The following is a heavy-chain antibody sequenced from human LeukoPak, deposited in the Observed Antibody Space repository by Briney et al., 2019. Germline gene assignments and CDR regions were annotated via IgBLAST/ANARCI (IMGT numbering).Heavy chain of an antibody. Sequence: PSETLSLTCTVSGGSISSSNYYWGWIRQPPGKGLEWIGSIYYSGSTYYNPSLKSPVSISVDTSKNQFSLKLTSVTAADTAVYYCARLGRIAAAGRDYWSQGTLVTVSS. CDR3: ARLGRIAAAGRDY. V-gene: IGHV4-39*01. CDR1: GGSISSSNYY. D-gene: IGHD6-13*01. CDR2: IYYSGST. J-gene: IGHJ4*02.